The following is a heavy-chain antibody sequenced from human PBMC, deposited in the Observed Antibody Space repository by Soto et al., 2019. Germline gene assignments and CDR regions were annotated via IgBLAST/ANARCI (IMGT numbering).Heavy chain of an antibody. CDR2: IYYSGST. CDR1: GGSISSGDYY. V-gene: IGHV4-30-4*01. J-gene: IGHJ4*02. Sequence: PSETLSLTCTVSGGSISSGDYYWSWIRQPPGKCVEWIGYIYYSGSTYYNPSLKSRVTRSVDTSKNQFSLKLSSVTAAVTAEYYCAIYVGGAMYGGKSDADDCWGQGTLVTVCS. D-gene: IGHD2-15*01. CDR3: AIYVGGAMYGGKSDADDC.